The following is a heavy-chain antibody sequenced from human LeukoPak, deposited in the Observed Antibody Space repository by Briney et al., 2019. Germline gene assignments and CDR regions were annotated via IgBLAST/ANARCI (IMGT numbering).Heavy chain of an antibody. J-gene: IGHJ6*02. D-gene: IGHD3-22*01. CDR1: GGSISSSNW. Sequence: SETLSLTCAVSGGSISSSNWWSWVRQPPGKGLEWIGEIYHSGSTNYNPSLKSRVTISVDNSKNHFSLKLSSVTAADTAVYYCARSSYYDSTYGMDVWGQGTTVTVSS. V-gene: IGHV4-4*02. CDR3: ARSSYYDSTYGMDV. CDR2: IYHSGST.